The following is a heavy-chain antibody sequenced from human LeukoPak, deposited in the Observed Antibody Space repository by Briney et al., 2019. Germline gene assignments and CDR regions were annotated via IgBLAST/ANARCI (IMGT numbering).Heavy chain of an antibody. D-gene: IGHD3-10*01. J-gene: IGHJ4*02. V-gene: IGHV3-33*01. CDR3: ARSREHGSGTYDSYYFDY. CDR2: IWYDGGNK. Sequence: GGSLRLSCAASGFTLSTYGMHWVRQAPGKGLEWEAIIWYDGGNKYYADSVRGRFTISRDNSKNTLFLQMNSLRAEDTAVYYCARSREHGSGTYDSYYFDYWGQGTLVTVSS. CDR1: GFTLSTYG.